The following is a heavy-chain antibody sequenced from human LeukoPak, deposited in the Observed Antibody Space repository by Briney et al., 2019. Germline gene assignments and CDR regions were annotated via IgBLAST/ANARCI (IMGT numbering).Heavy chain of an antibody. D-gene: IGHD6-6*01. J-gene: IGHJ4*02. CDR1: GGSISSYY. CDR3: ARDFAARGYFDY. V-gene: IGHV4-59*01. Sequence: SETLSLTCTVSGGSISSYYWSWIQQPPGKGLEWIGYIYYSGSTNYNPSLKSRVTISVDTSKNQFSLKLSSVTAADTAVYYCARDFAARGYFDYWGQGTLVTVSS. CDR2: IYYSGST.